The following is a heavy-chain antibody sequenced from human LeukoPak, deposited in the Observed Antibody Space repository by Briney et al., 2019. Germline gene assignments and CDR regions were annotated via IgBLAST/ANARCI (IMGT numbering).Heavy chain of an antibody. D-gene: IGHD3-3*01. CDR1: GFTFSSYG. Sequence: GGSLRLSCAASGFTFSSYGMSWVRQAPGKGLEWVSAISGSGGSTYYADSVKGRFTISRDNSKNTLYLQMNSLRAEDTAVYYCAKALRFLEWLLWFDYWGQGTLVTVSS. J-gene: IGHJ4*02. CDR3: AKALRFLEWLLWFDY. V-gene: IGHV3-23*01. CDR2: ISGSGGST.